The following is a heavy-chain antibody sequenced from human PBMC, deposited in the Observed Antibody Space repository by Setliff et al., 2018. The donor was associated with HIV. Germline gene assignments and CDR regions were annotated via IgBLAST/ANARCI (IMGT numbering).Heavy chain of an antibody. CDR1: GGSITSYY. CDR3: AREGLGLFDY. J-gene: IGHJ4*02. V-gene: IGHV4-4*09. CDR2: ISTSGST. D-gene: IGHD1-26*01. Sequence: SETLSLTCTVSGGSITSYYWSWIRQPPGKGLEWIGYISTSGSTNCNPSLKSRVTISVDTSKNHVSLKLTSVTAADTAVYYCAREGLGLFDYWGQGTLVTV.